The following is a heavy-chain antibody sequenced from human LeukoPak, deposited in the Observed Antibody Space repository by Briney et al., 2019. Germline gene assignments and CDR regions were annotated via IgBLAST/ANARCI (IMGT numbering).Heavy chain of an antibody. CDR2: INSDGSST. CDR3: ARVEDDYGDYYYGMDV. CDR1: GFTFSSYW. V-gene: IGHV3-74*01. J-gene: IGHJ6*02. Sequence: GGSLRLSCAASGFTFSSYWMHWVRQAPGKGLVWVSRINSDGSSTSYADSVKGRFTISRDNAQNSLYLQMSSLRAEDTAVYYCARVEDDYGDYYYGMDVWGQGTTVTVSS. D-gene: IGHD4-17*01.